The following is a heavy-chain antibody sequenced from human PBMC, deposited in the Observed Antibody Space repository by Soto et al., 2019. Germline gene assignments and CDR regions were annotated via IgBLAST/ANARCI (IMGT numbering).Heavy chain of an antibody. CDR1: GFSLTTSGEG. CDR3: VHRVTSAYSHEKYKSWYVSYWFDP. D-gene: IGHD1-20*01. J-gene: IGHJ5*02. Sequence: SGPTLVNPTETLTLTCAFSGFSLTTSGEGVGWIRQPPGKALEWLAVVYWNDDKRYRPSLRSRLNITKDTSKNQVVLTMTNMDPVDTATYYCVHRVTSAYSHEKYKSWYVSYWFDPWGQGTLVTVSS. CDR2: VYWNDDK. V-gene: IGHV2-5*01.